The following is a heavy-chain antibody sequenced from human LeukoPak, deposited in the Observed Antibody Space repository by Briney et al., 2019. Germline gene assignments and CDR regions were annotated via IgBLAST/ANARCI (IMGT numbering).Heavy chain of an antibody. V-gene: IGHV4-4*02. CDR2: IYHSGST. CDR1: GGSISSSNW. Sequence: PSETLSLTCAVSGGSISSSNWWSWVRQPPGKGLEWIGEIYHSGSTNYNPSLKSRVTISVDKSKNQFSLKLSSVTAADTAVYYCAREVIGGSCCNFDYWGQGTLVTVSS. D-gene: IGHD2-15*01. CDR3: AREVIGGSCCNFDY. J-gene: IGHJ4*02.